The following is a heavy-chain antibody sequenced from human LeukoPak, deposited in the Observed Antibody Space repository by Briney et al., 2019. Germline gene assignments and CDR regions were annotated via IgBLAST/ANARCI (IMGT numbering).Heavy chain of an antibody. J-gene: IGHJ4*02. Sequence: PGGSLRLSCAASGFTFSNHAMSWVRQAPGKGLEWVSSISGSTGNTYYADSVKGRFTISRDNSKNMLYLQMSSLRAEDTAVYYCARDSDGGKIAFDYWGQGTLVTVSS. CDR1: GFTFSNHA. CDR3: ARDSDGGKIAFDY. CDR2: ISGSTGNT. V-gene: IGHV3-23*01. D-gene: IGHD4-23*01.